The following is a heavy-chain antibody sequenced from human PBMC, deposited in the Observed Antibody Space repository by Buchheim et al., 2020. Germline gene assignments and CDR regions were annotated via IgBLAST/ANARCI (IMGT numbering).Heavy chain of an antibody. D-gene: IGHD2-8*01. J-gene: IGHJ4*02. Sequence: QVQLQESGPGLVKPSETLSLTCSVSGSSISSYYWSWIRQPPGKGLEWIGFVYDCGSTSYNPSLKSRVTISVDTSNNQFSLKLSSVIAADTAVYFCARDLTYGYFDYWGQGTL. V-gene: IGHV4-59*01. CDR2: VYDCGST. CDR3: ARDLTYGYFDY. CDR1: GSSISSYY.